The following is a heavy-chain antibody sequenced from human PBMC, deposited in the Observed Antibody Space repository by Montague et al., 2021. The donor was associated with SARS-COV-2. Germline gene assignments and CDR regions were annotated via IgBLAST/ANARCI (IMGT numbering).Heavy chain of an antibody. D-gene: IGHD3-22*01. CDR2: IYTSGSA. CDR1: GGSISSGSYY. V-gene: IGHV4-61*02. CDR3: ARDRERYDASDYSCVYYYHDMDL. J-gene: IGHJ6*04. Sequence: TLSLTCTVSGGSISSGSYYWTWIRQPAGKGLEWIGRIYTSGSANYNASLKSRVTISLDTSKNQFSLKLSSVTAADTAVYYCARDRERYDASDYSCVYYYHDMDLWGKGTTVTVSS.